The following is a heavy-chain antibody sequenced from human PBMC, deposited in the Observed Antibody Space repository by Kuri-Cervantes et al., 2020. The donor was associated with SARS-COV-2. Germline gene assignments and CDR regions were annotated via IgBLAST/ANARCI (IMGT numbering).Heavy chain of an antibody. CDR2: ISSSGSTI. CDR3: ASNIKIRRWLHLNQGDAFDI. Sequence: GGSLRLSCAASGFTFSDYYMSWIRQAQGKGLEWVSYISSSGSTIYYADSVKGRFTISRDNAKNSLYLQMNNLRAEDTAVYYCASNIKIRRWLHLNQGDAFDIWGQGTMVTVSS. D-gene: IGHD5-24*01. CDR1: GFTFSDYY. J-gene: IGHJ3*02. V-gene: IGHV3-11*01.